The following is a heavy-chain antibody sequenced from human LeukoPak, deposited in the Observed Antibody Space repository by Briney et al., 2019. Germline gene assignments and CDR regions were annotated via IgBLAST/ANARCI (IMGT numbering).Heavy chain of an antibody. CDR1: GFTFSYYS. D-gene: IGHD3-22*01. J-gene: IGHJ4*02. V-gene: IGHV3-48*02. Sequence: GGSLRLSCAASGFTFSYYSMNWVRQAPGKGLEWVSYISSSSKTIYYADSVKGRFTASRDNAKNSLYLQMNSLRDEDTAVYYCAREGYYDSSAYLDFWGQGTLVSVSS. CDR2: ISSSSKTI. CDR3: AREGYYDSSAYLDF.